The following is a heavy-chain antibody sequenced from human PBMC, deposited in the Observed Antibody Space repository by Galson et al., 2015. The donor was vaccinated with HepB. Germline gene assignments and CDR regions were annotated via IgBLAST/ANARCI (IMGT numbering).Heavy chain of an antibody. V-gene: IGHV1-18*04. Sequence: SVKVSCKASGYTFTSYGISWVRQAPGQGLEWMGWISAYNGNTNYAQKLQGRVTMTTDTSTSTAYMELRSLRSDDTAVYYCARASYSSGWHGDYYYYGMDVWGQGTTVTVSS. D-gene: IGHD6-19*01. CDR2: ISAYNGNT. J-gene: IGHJ6*02. CDR3: ARASYSSGWHGDYYYYGMDV. CDR1: GYTFTSYG.